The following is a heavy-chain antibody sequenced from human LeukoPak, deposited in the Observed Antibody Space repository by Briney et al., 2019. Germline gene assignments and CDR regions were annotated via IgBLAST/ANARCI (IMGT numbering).Heavy chain of an antibody. Sequence: PSETLSLTCTVSGGSINDYYWSWIRQPAGKGLEWIGRIYTRGSTNYNPSLKSRVTISVDTSKNQFSLKLSSVTAAAMAFYYCARGRYCSADICSGGDAFDIWGQGTMVSVSS. CDR3: ARGRYCSADICSGGDAFDI. J-gene: IGHJ3*02. D-gene: IGHD2-15*01. V-gene: IGHV4-4*07. CDR2: IYTRGST. CDR1: GGSINDYY.